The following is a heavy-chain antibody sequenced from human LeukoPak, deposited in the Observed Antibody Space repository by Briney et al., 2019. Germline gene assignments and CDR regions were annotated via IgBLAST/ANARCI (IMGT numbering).Heavy chain of an antibody. Sequence: SETLSLTCIVSGGSITTSDNYWGWIRQPPGKGLEWIGAVHNSGSTYYNPSLKTRVTMSIDRSTNRFSLKLSSVTAADTAVYYCARQLGDRLLFDYWGQGTLVTVSS. V-gene: IGHV4-39*07. CDR3: ARQLGDRLLFDY. D-gene: IGHD2-21*01. J-gene: IGHJ4*02. CDR1: GGSITTSDNY. CDR2: VHNSGST.